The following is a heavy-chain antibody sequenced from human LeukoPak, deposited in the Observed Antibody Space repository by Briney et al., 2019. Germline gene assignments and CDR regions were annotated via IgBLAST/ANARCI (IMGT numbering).Heavy chain of an antibody. Sequence: GRSLRLSCAASGFLFSNHAMSWVRQAPGKGLEWVSGMTAVGIYHADSVKGRFTISRDNSKNTLFLQMNSLRAEDTAVYYCVKHVYRPGGYNYLGAFDSWGQGTLVTVSA. CDR3: VKHVYRPGGYNYLGAFDS. V-gene: IGHV3-23*01. D-gene: IGHD5-18*01. CDR2: MTAVGI. CDR1: GFLFSNHA. J-gene: IGHJ4*02.